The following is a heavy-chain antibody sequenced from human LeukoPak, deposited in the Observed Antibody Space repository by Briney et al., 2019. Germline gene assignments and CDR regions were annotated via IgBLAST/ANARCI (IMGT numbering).Heavy chain of an antibody. V-gene: IGHV1-2*02. CDR3: ARASRYSSNPPDY. CDR1: GYTFTGYY. J-gene: IGHJ4*02. Sequence: ASVKVSCKASGYTFTGYYMHWVRQAPGQGLEWMGWINPNSGGTNYAQKFQGRVTMTRDTSISTAYMELSRLRSDDTAVYYCARASRYSSNPPDYWAREPWSPSPQ. D-gene: IGHD6-13*01. CDR2: INPNSGGT.